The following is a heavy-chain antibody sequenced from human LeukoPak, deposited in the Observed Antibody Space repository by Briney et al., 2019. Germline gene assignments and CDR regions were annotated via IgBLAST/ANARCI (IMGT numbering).Heavy chain of an antibody. CDR2: ISSSSSYI. J-gene: IGHJ4*02. Sequence: PGGSLRLSCAASGFTFSSYSMNWVRQAPGKGLEWVSSISSSSSYIYYADSVKGRFTISRDNAKNSLYLQMNSLRAEDTAVYHCARVAAADGGYWGQGTLVTVSS. CDR1: GFTFSSYS. D-gene: IGHD6-13*01. CDR3: ARVAAADGGY. V-gene: IGHV3-21*01.